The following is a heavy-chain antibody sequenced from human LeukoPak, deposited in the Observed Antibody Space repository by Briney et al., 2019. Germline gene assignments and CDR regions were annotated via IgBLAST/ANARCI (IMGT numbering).Heavy chain of an antibody. CDR2: MNPNSGNT. CDR3: ARKKMVRGVRRDYYYGMDV. Sequence: GASVKVSCKASGYTFTSYDINWVRQATGQGLEWMGWMNPNSGNTGYAQKFQGRVTMTRNTSISTAYMELSSLRSEDTAVYYCARKKMVRGVRRDYYYGMDVWVQGTTVTVSS. V-gene: IGHV1-8*01. J-gene: IGHJ6*02. D-gene: IGHD3-10*01. CDR1: GYTFTSYD.